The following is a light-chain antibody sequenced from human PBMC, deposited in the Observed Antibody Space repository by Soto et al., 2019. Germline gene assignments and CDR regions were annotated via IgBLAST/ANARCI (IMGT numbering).Light chain of an antibody. CDR1: SSNIGNNP. J-gene: IGLJ3*02. V-gene: IGLV1-36*01. Sequence: QSVLTQPPSVSGAPRQRVTITCSGSSSNIGNNPVNWYQQLPGKAPKLLIYYNDLLAAGVSDRFSGSKSGTSASLAISGLQSEDEADYFCAAWDATLDGTVFGGGTQLTVL. CDR3: AAWDATLDGTV. CDR2: YND.